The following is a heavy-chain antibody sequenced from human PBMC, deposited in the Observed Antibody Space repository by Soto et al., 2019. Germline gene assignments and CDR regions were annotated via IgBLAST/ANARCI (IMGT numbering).Heavy chain of an antibody. V-gene: IGHV1-18*04. CDR1: GYTFTSYS. Sequence: ASVKVSCKASGYTFTSYSISWVRQAPGQGLEWMGWISAYNGNTNYAQKLQGRVTMTTDTSTSTAYMELRSLRSDDTAVYYCARDRPSGYYGSGSYYKPPGIRNDYWGQGTLVTVSS. CDR2: ISAYNGNT. CDR3: ARDRPSGYYGSGSYYKPPGIRNDY. D-gene: IGHD3-10*01. J-gene: IGHJ4*02.